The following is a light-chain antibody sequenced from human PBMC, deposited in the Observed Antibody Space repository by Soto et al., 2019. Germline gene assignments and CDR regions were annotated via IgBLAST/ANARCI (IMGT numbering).Light chain of an antibody. CDR3: SSYTSSSTDV. CDR2: EVS. J-gene: IGLJ1*01. Sequence: QSVLTQPASVSGSPGQSITISCTGTSSDVGGYNYVSWYQQHPGKAPKLMIYEVSNRPSGVSFRFSASKSGNTASLTISGLQAEDEADYYFSSYTSSSTDVFGTGTKVT. V-gene: IGLV2-14*01. CDR1: SSDVGGYNY.